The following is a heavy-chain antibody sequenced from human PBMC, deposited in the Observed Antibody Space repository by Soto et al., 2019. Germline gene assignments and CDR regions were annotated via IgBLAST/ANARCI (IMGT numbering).Heavy chain of an antibody. CDR3: ARDLRLLTYYDFWSGYYGPYYYGMDV. J-gene: IGHJ6*02. Sequence: GESLKISCAASGFTFSSYAMHWVRQAPGKGLEWVAVISYDGSNKYYADSVKGRFTISRDNSKNTLYLQMNSLRAEDTAVYYCARDLRLLTYYDFWSGYYGPYYYGMDVWGQGTTVTVSS. D-gene: IGHD3-3*01. CDR1: GFTFSSYA. CDR2: ISYDGSNK. V-gene: IGHV3-30-3*01.